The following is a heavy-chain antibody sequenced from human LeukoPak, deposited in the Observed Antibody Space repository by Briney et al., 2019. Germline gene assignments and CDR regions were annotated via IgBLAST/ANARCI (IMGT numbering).Heavy chain of an antibody. Sequence: SETLSLTCTVSDGSVSSVGYYWGWIRQPPGKGLEWIGSIYYSGTTYYNPSLASRVTIFVDTSKNQFSLRLSSVTAADTAVYYCARVQWLAKTYYFDYWGQGTLVTVSS. J-gene: IGHJ4*02. D-gene: IGHD6-19*01. CDR1: DGSVSSVGYY. CDR2: IYYSGTT. V-gene: IGHV4-39*01. CDR3: ARVQWLAKTYYFDY.